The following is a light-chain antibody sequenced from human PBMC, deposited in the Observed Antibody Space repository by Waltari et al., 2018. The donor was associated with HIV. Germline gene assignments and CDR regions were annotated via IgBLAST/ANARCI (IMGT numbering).Light chain of an antibody. CDR3: AAWDESLSGYV. CDR1: RSNTGSIY. Sequence: QSVLTQPPSASGTPGQRVTLCCSGLRSNTGSIYVYCYQQVPGTAPKRLIYSSNHRPSGVPDRFSGSKSGTSASLAISGLRSEDEADYYCAAWDESLSGYVFGTGTKVTVL. CDR2: SSN. V-gene: IGLV1-47*01. J-gene: IGLJ1*01.